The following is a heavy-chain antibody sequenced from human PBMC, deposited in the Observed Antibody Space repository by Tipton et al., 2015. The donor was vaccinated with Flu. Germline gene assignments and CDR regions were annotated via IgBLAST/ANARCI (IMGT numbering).Heavy chain of an antibody. V-gene: IGHV3-48*03. Sequence: SLRLSCAASGFTFSSYEMNWVRQAPGKGLEWVSYIDSHVSVIHYADSVKGRFTISRDNAKNSLYLQMNSLRAGDTAVYYCARGVGLASYYYDMDVWGQGTTVPVSS. J-gene: IGHJ6*02. CDR3: ARGVGLASYYYDMDV. CDR1: GFTFSSYE. CDR2: IDSHVSVI.